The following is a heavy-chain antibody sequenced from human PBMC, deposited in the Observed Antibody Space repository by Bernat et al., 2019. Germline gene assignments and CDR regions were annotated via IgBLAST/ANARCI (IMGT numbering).Heavy chain of an antibody. Sequence: VQLVESGGGVVQPGRSLRLSCAASGFTFSGSAMHWVRQASGKGLEWVGRIRSKANSYATAYAASVKGRFTISRDDSKNTAYLQMNSLKTEDTAVYYCTRGSSSSWLRYYYGMDVWGQGTTVTVSS. CDR1: GFTFSGSA. D-gene: IGHD6-13*01. CDR2: IRSKANSYAT. J-gene: IGHJ6*02. CDR3: TRGSSSSWLRYYYGMDV. V-gene: IGHV3-73*01.